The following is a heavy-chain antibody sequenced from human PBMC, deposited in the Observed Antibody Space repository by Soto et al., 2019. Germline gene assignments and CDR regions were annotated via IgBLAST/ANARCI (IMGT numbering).Heavy chain of an antibody. J-gene: IGHJ6*02. D-gene: IGHD3-10*01. CDR3: ARNRLRQYYYGMDV. V-gene: IGHV5-51*01. CDR1: GYSFANYW. Sequence: RESLKISCQGSGYSFANYWIAWVRQMPGKGLEWVGVIYPGDSDTRYSPSFRGQVTISADKSISHVYLQWSSLKASDTAMYYCARNRLRQYYYGMDVWGQGTTVTVSS. CDR2: IYPGDSDT.